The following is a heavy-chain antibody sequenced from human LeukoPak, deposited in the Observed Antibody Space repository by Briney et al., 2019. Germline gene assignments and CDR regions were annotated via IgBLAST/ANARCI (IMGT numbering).Heavy chain of an antibody. CDR2: ISAYNGNT. V-gene: IGHV1-18*01. CDR3: ARFSGSYYRFIDYYYYYMDV. CDR1: GYTFTSYG. J-gene: IGHJ6*03. Sequence: ASVKVSCKASGYTFTSYGISWVRQAPGQGLEWMGWISAYNGNTNYAQKLQGRVTMTTDTSTSTAYMELRSLRSDDTAVYYCARFSGSYYRFIDYYYYYMDVWGKGTTVTVSS. D-gene: IGHD1-26*01.